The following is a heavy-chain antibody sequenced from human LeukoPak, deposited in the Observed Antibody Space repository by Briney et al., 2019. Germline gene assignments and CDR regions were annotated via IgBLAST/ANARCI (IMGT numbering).Heavy chain of an antibody. D-gene: IGHD1-7*01. CDR3: ARDKTGTTYGYFDY. CDR1: GFTFSSYW. Sequence: GGSLRLSCAASGFTFSSYWMSWVRQAPGKGLEWVANIKQDGSEKYYVDSVKGRFTISRDNAKNSLYLQMNSLRAEDTAVYYCARDKTGTTYGYFDYWGQGTLVTVSS. V-gene: IGHV3-7*01. J-gene: IGHJ4*02. CDR2: IKQDGSEK.